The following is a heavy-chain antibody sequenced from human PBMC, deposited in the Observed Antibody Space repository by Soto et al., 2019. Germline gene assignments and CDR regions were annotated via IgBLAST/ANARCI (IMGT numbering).Heavy chain of an antibody. V-gene: IGHV1-69*06. J-gene: IGHJ4*02. CDR2: IIPIFGTA. CDR3: AANPYCGGDCYLVDY. D-gene: IGHD2-21*02. CDR1: GGTFSSYA. Sequence: QVQLVQSGAEVKKPGSSVKVSCKASGGTFSSYAISWVRQAPGQGLEWMGGIIPIFGTANYAQKFQGRVTITAYKSTSTAYMELSSLRSEDMAVYYCAANPYCGGDCYLVDYWGQGTLVTVSS.